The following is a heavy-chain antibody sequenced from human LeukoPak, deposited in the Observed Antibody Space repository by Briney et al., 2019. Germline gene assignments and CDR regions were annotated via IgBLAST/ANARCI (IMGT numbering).Heavy chain of an antibody. Sequence: EASVKVSCKASGYTFTGYYMHWVRQAPGQGLEWMGRINPNSGGTNYAQKFQGRVTMTRDTSISTAYMELSRLRSDDTAVYYCARGVNVLLWFGELYYFGYWGQGTLVTVSS. CDR2: INPNSGGT. J-gene: IGHJ4*02. CDR1: GYTFTGYY. CDR3: ARGVNVLLWFGELYYFGY. V-gene: IGHV1-2*06. D-gene: IGHD3-10*01.